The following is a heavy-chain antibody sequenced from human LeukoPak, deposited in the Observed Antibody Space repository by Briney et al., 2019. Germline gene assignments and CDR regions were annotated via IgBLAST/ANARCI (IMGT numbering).Heavy chain of an antibody. Sequence: GASVKVSCKASGYTLTSYGIIWVRQAPGQGLEWMGWISAYNGNTNYAQKLQGRVTMTTDTSTSTAYMELRSLRSDDTAVYYCARDQVVVVPAAPYYYGIDVWGQGTTVTVSS. CDR1: GYTLTSYG. CDR2: ISAYNGNT. CDR3: ARDQVVVVPAAPYYYGIDV. V-gene: IGHV1-18*01. J-gene: IGHJ6*02. D-gene: IGHD2-2*01.